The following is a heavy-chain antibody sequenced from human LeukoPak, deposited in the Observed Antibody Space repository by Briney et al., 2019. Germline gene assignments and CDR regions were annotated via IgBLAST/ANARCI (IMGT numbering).Heavy chain of an antibody. Sequence: GGSLRLSCAASGFTFSTYTMSWVRQAPGKGLVWVSRINSDGSSTNYADSVRGRFTISRDNAENTLYLQMNSLRVEDTAVYYCARRVVVAAAPYYFDYWGQGTLVTVSS. CDR3: ARRVVVAAAPYYFDY. CDR2: INSDGSST. V-gene: IGHV3-74*01. D-gene: IGHD2-2*01. J-gene: IGHJ4*02. CDR1: GFTFSTYT.